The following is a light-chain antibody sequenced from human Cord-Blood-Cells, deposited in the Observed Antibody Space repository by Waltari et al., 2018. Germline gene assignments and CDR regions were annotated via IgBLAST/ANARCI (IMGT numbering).Light chain of an antibody. V-gene: IGKV2-28*01. CDR3: MQALQTPPGT. CDR2: LGS. J-gene: IGKJ4*01. Sequence: DIVMTQSPLSLPVTPGEPASISCRSSQSLLHSNGYNYLDWYLQKPGQSPQLLIYLGSTRASGVPDRFSGSGSGTDFTLKISRVEAEDVGVYYCMQALQTPPGTFGGGTKVEIK. CDR1: QSLLHSNGYNY.